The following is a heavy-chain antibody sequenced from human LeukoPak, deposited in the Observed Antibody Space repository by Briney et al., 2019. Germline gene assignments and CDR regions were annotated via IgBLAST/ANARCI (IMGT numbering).Heavy chain of an antibody. D-gene: IGHD3-9*01. V-gene: IGHV4-39*01. Sequence: SETLSLTCIVSGGSISSGTYYWGWIRQPPGKGLEWIGSIYYSGSTHYNPSLGSRVSITVDTSKNQFSLKLSSVTAADTAVYYCARQLLRYSPPGPYYFDYWGQGTLVTVSS. J-gene: IGHJ4*02. CDR3: ARQLLRYSPPGPYYFDY. CDR2: IYYSGST. CDR1: GGSISSGTYY.